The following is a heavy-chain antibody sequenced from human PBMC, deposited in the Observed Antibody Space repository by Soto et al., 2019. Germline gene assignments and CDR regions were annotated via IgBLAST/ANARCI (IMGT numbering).Heavy chain of an antibody. V-gene: IGHV3-21*01. D-gene: IGHD6-13*01. CDR1: GFTFSSYS. Sequence: EVQLVESGGGLVKPGGSLRLSCAASGFTFSSYSMNWVRQAPGKGLEWVSSISSSSSYIYYADSVEGRFTISRDNAKNSLYLQINSLRAEDTAVYCCAREIRVSSWPCEYWGKGTLVTVSS. J-gene: IGHJ4*02. CDR2: ISSSSSYI. CDR3: AREIRVSSWPCEY.